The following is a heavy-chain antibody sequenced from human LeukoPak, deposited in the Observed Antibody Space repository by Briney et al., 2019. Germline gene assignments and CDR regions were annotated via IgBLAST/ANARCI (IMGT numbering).Heavy chain of an antibody. Sequence: GGSLRLSCAASGFTVSSNYMNWVRQAPGKGLEWVSVMYSGGSTFYGDSVKGRFTISRDNSKNTVFLQMNDLRAEDTAFYYCTRDSANYHFAYWGQGALVTVSS. CDR3: TRDSANYHFAY. V-gene: IGHV3-66*01. CDR2: MYSGGST. D-gene: IGHD4/OR15-4a*01. CDR1: GFTVSSNY. J-gene: IGHJ4*02.